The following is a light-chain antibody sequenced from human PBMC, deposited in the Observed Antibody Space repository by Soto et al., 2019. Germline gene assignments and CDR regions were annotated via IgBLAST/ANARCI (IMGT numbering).Light chain of an antibody. CDR1: SSDVGGYNY. CDR3: SSYTSSSTLVV. J-gene: IGLJ2*01. CDR2: EVS. V-gene: IGLV2-14*01. Sequence: SALTQPASVSRSPGQSITISCTGTSSDVGGYNYVSWYQQHPGKAPKLMIYEVSNRPSGVSNRFSGSKSGNTASLTISGLQAEDEADYYCSSYTSSSTLVVFGGGTKVTVL.